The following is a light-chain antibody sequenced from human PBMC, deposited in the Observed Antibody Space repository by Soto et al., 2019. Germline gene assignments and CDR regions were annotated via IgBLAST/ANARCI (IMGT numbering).Light chain of an antibody. CDR1: QSVSSN. CDR2: GAS. J-gene: IGKJ4*01. CDR3: QQYNNWRRT. Sequence: EIVMTQSPATLSVSPGERATLSCRASQSVSSNLAWYQHKPGQAPRLLIYGASTRATGIPARFSGSGSGTEFTRTISSLQSEDFAVYYCQQYNNWRRTFGGGTKVEIK. V-gene: IGKV3-15*01.